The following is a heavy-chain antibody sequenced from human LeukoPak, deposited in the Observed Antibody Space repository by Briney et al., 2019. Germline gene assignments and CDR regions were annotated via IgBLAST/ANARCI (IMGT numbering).Heavy chain of an antibody. CDR3: AREVEYYDILTGYSGYYYMDV. Sequence: SETLSLTCAVYGGSFSGYYWSWIRQPPGKGLEWIGEINHSGSTNYNPSLKSRVTISVDTSKNQFSLKLSSVTAADTAVYYCAREVEYYDILTGYSGYYYMDVWGKGTTVTVSS. J-gene: IGHJ6*03. CDR2: INHSGST. CDR1: GGSFSGYY. D-gene: IGHD3-9*01. V-gene: IGHV4-34*01.